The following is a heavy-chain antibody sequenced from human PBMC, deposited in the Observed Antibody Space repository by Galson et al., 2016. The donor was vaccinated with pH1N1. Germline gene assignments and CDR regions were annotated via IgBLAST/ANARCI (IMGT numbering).Heavy chain of an antibody. J-gene: IGHJ4*02. D-gene: IGHD2-2*01. V-gene: IGHV3-23*01. CDR1: GFTFSSYA. CDR3: AKREKKGGTTSCYPY. Sequence: SLRLSCAASGFTFSSYAMSWVRQAPGKGLEWVSDISDSGDSTYYADSVKGRFSISRDSSKNTLYLQMNSLRGEHTAVYYCAKREKKGGTTSCYPYWGQGTLVTVSS. CDR2: ISDSGDST.